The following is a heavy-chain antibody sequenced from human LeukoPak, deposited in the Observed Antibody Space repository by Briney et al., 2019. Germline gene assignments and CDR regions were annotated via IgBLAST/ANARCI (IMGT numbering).Heavy chain of an antibody. D-gene: IGHD3-22*01. V-gene: IGHV1-2*06. Sequence: ASVKVSCKASGYTFTGYYMHWARQAPGQGLEWMGRINPNSGGTNYAQKFQGRVTMTRDTSISTAYMELSRLRSDDTAVYYCARDPPRSGYYLASGGYWGQGTLVTVSS. CDR2: INPNSGGT. CDR3: ARDPPRSGYYLASGGY. J-gene: IGHJ4*02. CDR1: GYTFTGYY.